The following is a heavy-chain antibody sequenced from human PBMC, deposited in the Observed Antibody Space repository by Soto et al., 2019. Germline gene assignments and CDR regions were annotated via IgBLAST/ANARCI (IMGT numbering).Heavy chain of an antibody. V-gene: IGHV4-59*08. J-gene: IGHJ2*01. CDR3: ARRGSSGWYWYFDL. CDR2: MYYSGNT. CDR1: GGSISSHY. Sequence: QVQLQESGPGLVNPSETLSLTCTVSGGSISSHYWSWIRQSPGKGLEWIGYMYYSGNTNYNPSLKSRVTITVDTSKNQFSLKLSSVTAADTAVYYCARRGSSGWYWYFDLWGRGTLVTVSS. D-gene: IGHD6-19*01.